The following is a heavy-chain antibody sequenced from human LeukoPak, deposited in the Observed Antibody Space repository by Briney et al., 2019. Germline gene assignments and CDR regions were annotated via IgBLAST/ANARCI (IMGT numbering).Heavy chain of an antibody. V-gene: IGHV3-11*01. CDR1: GFTFSDYY. CDR3: ARGLLSQPYLYYYDSSGYSFDY. Sequence: PGGSLRLSCAASGFTFSDYYMSWIRQAPGKGLEWVSYISSSGSTIYYADSVKGRFTISRDNAKNSLYLQMNSLRAEDTAVYYCARGLLSQPYLYYYDSSGYSFDYWGQGTLVTVSS. CDR2: ISSSGSTI. J-gene: IGHJ4*02. D-gene: IGHD3-22*01.